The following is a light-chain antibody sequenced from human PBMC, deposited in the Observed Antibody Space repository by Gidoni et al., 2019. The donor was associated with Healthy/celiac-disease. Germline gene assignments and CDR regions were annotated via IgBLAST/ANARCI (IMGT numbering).Light chain of an antibody. CDR3: SSYTSSSTPDV. J-gene: IGLJ1*01. CDR2: EVS. CDR1: SSDVGGYNY. V-gene: IGLV2-14*01. Sequence: QSALTQPASVSGSPGQSITISCTGTSSDVGGYNYVSWYKQHPGKAPKLMIYEVSNRPSGVSNRFSGSKSGNTASLTISGLQAEDEADYYCSSYTSSSTPDVFGTGTKVTVL.